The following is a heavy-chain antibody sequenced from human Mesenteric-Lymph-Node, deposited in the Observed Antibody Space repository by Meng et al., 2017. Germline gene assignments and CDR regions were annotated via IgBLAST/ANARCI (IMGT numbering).Heavy chain of an antibody. CDR1: GLTISPYW. D-gene: IGHD6-19*01. J-gene: IGHJ6*02. CDR3: ARDLVAVAKYYYYGMDV. CDR2: IKPDGSEI. Sequence: GGSLRLSCAVSGLTISPYWMTWVRQAPGKGLEWVANIKPDGSEIHYVDSVKGRFTISRDNAKNSLYLQMNSLRAEDTAVYYCARDLVAVAKYYYYGMDVWGQGTTVTVSS. V-gene: IGHV3-7*01.